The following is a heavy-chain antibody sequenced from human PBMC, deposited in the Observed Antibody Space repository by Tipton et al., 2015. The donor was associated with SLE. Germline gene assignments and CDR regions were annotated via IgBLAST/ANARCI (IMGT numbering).Heavy chain of an antibody. J-gene: IGHJ4*02. CDR3: AKGNLLHDCWSGYPPFDY. CDR2: ISSSGTPT. CDR1: GFTFSIYE. Sequence: GSLRLSCAASGFTFSIYEMNWVRQAPGKGLEWVSYISSSGTPTYYADSVKGRFTISRDNAKNSLYLQMNSLRAEDTAVYYCAKGNLLHDCWSGYPPFDYWGQGTLVSASS. V-gene: IGHV3-48*03. D-gene: IGHD3-3*01.